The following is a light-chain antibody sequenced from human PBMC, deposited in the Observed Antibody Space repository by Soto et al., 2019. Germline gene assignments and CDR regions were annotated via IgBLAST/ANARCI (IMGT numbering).Light chain of an antibody. Sequence: DIVMTQSPDSLAVSLGERATLNCKSSQTIFFSSINKNYLAWYQQKPGQPPKLLIYWASTRESGVPDRFSGSGSGTDFTLTISSLQAEDVAVYYCQQYYNPPLSFGGGTKVEIK. J-gene: IGKJ4*01. CDR3: QQYYNPPLS. V-gene: IGKV4-1*01. CDR1: QTIFFSSINKNY. CDR2: WAS.